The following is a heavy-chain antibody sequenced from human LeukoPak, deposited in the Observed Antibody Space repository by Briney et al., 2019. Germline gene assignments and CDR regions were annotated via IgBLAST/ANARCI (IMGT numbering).Heavy chain of an antibody. Sequence: SETLSLTCTVSGGSISSGGYYWSWIRQHPGKGLEWIGYIYYSGSTYYNPSFKSRVTISVDTSKNQFSLKLSSVTAADTAVYYCARDRSSGYYYDFDYWGQGTLVTVSS. CDR2: IYYSGST. V-gene: IGHV4-31*03. D-gene: IGHD3-22*01. CDR1: GGSISSGGYY. J-gene: IGHJ4*02. CDR3: ARDRSSGYYYDFDY.